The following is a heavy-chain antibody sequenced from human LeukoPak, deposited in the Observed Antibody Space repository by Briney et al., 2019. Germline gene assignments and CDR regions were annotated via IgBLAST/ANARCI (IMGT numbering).Heavy chain of an antibody. J-gene: IGHJ5*02. Sequence: SVKVSCKASGGTFSSYAISWVRQAPGQGLEWMGGIIPIFGTANYAQKFQGRVTITADESTSTAYMELSSLRSEDTAVYYCASEKQYSSSWYRGWFDPWGQGTLVTVSS. CDR2: IIPIFGTA. V-gene: IGHV1-69*13. CDR3: ASEKQYSSSWYRGWFDP. CDR1: GGTFSSYA. D-gene: IGHD6-13*01.